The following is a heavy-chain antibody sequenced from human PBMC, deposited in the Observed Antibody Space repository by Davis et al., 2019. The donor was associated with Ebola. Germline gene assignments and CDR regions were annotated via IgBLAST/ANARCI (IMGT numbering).Heavy chain of an antibody. CDR2: ISYDGSNK. Sequence: GESLKISCAASGFTFSSYAMHWVRQAPGKGLEWVAVISYDGSNKYYADSVKGRFTISRDNSKNTLYLQMNSLRSEDTAVYYCARKVNDWGQGTLVTVSS. J-gene: IGHJ4*02. CDR3: ARKVND. V-gene: IGHV3-30-3*01. CDR1: GFTFSSYA.